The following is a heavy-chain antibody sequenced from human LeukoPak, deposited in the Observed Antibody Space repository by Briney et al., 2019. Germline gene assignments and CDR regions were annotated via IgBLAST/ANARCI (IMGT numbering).Heavy chain of an antibody. J-gene: IGHJ4*02. CDR2: IAYDGSRA. CDR1: GFTFGGYG. V-gene: IGHV3-33*01. D-gene: IGHD1-14*01. Sequence: GSLRLSCAGSGFTFGGYGMHWFRQTPGKGLEWVAVIAYDGSRAFYADSVKGRFTISRDNSKNTMSVQMDDMRAEDTAVYYCTRYNNDHFDYWGQGTLVTVSS. CDR3: TRYNNDHFDY.